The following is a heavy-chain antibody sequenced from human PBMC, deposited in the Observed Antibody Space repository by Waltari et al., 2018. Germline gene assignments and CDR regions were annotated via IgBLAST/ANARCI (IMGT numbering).Heavy chain of an antibody. Sequence: QVQLQESGPGLVKPSETLSLTCTVSGGSISSYYWSWIRPPPGKGLEWIGYIYYSGSTNYNPSLKSRVTISVDTSKNQFSLKLSSVTAADTAVYYCAGNIVVVPAAMGAFDIWGQGTMVTVSS. D-gene: IGHD2-2*01. J-gene: IGHJ3*02. CDR2: IYYSGST. CDR1: GGSISSYY. V-gene: IGHV4-59*01. CDR3: AGNIVVVPAAMGAFDI.